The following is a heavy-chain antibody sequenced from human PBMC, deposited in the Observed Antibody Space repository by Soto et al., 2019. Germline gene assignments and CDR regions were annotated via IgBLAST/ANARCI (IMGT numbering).Heavy chain of an antibody. V-gene: IGHV1-46*01. CDR3: ARGGANYYDSSGYYY. Sequence: QVQLVQSGAEVKKPGASVKVSCKASGYTFTSYYMHWVRQAPGQGLEWMGIINHSGGSTSYAQKFQGRVTMTRDTSTSTVYMELSSLRSEDTAVYYCARGGANYYDSSGYYYWGQGTLVTVSS. J-gene: IGHJ4*02. CDR1: GYTFTSYY. CDR2: INHSGGST. D-gene: IGHD3-22*01.